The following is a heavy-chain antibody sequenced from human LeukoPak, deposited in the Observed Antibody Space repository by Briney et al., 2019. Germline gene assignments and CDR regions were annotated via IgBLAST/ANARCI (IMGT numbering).Heavy chain of an antibody. CDR2: ISSSSSYI. CDR3: ARVGSTATYYYGSGSYIADY. Sequence: GGSLRLSCAASGFTFSSYSMNWVGQAPGKGLEWVSSISSSSSYIYYADSVKGRFTISRDNAQNSLYLQMNSLRAEDTAVYYCARVGSTATYYYGSGSYIADYWGQGTLVTVSS. V-gene: IGHV3-21*01. CDR1: GFTFSSYS. D-gene: IGHD3-10*01. J-gene: IGHJ4*02.